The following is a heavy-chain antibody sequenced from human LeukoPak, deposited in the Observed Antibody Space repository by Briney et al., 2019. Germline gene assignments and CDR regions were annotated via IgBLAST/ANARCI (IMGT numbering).Heavy chain of an antibody. Sequence: GGSLRLSCAASGFTFSDYYMSWIRQAPGKGLEWVSYISNSGSTIYYADSVKGRFTISRDNAKNTLYLQMNSLRVEDTAVYYCASLPSSDGYNNIDYWGQGTLVTVSS. D-gene: IGHD5-24*01. CDR3: ASLPSSDGYNNIDY. CDR1: GFTFSDYY. V-gene: IGHV3-11*04. J-gene: IGHJ4*02. CDR2: ISNSGSTI.